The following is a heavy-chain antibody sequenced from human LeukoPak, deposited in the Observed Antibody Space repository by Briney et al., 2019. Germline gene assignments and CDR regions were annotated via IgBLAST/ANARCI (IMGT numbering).Heavy chain of an antibody. CDR3: ACETPWSYRYYFDY. CDR1: GGSISGYY. CDR2: ISYSGST. D-gene: IGHD4-11*01. J-gene: IGHJ4*02. Sequence: PSETLSLTCTVSGGSISGYYWSWIRQPPGKGLEWVGYISYSGSTNYNPSLKSRVTISVGTSKNQFSLKLSSVTAADTAVYYCACETPWSYRYYFDYWGQGTLVTVSS. V-gene: IGHV4-59*08.